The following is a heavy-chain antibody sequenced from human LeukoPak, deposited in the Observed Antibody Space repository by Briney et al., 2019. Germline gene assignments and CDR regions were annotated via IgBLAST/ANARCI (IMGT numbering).Heavy chain of an antibody. D-gene: IGHD3-22*01. Sequence: PSETLSLTCSVSGGSISSSSYCWGWIRQPPGKGLEWIGEINHSGSTNYNPSLKSRVTISVDTSKNQFSLKLSSVTAADTAVYYCARGRVYYYDSSGYYYARYFDYWGQGTLVTVSS. J-gene: IGHJ4*02. CDR3: ARGRVYYYDSSGYYYARYFDY. CDR1: GGSISSSSYC. V-gene: IGHV4-39*07. CDR2: INHSGST.